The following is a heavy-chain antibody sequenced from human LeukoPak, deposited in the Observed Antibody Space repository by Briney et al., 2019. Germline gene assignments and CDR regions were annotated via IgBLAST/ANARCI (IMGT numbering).Heavy chain of an antibody. Sequence: GGSLRLSCAASGFTFSAYTINWVRQAPGKGLEWVSSISSTSSYIFYADSLKGRFTISRDNAKNSLYLQMNSLRAEDTAVYYCARGREHIVVIPGLSNWFDPWGQGTLVTVSS. D-gene: IGHD2-2*01. CDR1: GFTFSAYT. V-gene: IGHV3-21*01. J-gene: IGHJ5*02. CDR2: ISSTSSYI. CDR3: ARGREHIVVIPGLSNWFDP.